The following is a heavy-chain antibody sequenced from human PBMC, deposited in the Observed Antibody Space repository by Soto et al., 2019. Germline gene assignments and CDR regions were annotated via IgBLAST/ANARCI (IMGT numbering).Heavy chain of an antibody. Sequence: QVQLQESGPGLVKPSQTLSLTCTVSGGSISSGGYYWSWIRQHPGKGLEWIGYIYYSGSTYYNPSLKGRVTIKLDTSKNPFSRKLGSVTGADTAVYYCGRGGGGGYSYGFRQVTKSDYWGQGTLVTVSS. D-gene: IGHD5-18*01. J-gene: IGHJ4*02. CDR2: IYYSGST. CDR1: GGSISSGGYY. CDR3: GRGGGGGYSYGFRQVTKSDY. V-gene: IGHV4-31*03.